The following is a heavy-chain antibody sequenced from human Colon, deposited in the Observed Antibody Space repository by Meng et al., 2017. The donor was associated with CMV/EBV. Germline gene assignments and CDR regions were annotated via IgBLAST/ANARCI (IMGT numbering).Heavy chain of an antibody. V-gene: IGHV4-59*03. D-gene: IGHD3-3*01. CDR3: VGSYDYWSGYYTSSAFDA. J-gene: IGHJ3*01. CDR2: IFYSGTS. CDR1: RAPISSYY. Sequence: SEPLSLTCTVSRAPISSYYWNWIRQPPGKGLEWIGDIFYSGTSNYNPSLNGRVSMSVDTTKNQFSLKLTSVTAADTAVYYCVGSYDYWSGYYTSSAFDAWGQGSMVTVSS.